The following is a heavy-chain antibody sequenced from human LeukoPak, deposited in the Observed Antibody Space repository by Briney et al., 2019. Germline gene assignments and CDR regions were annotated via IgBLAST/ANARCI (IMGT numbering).Heavy chain of an antibody. Sequence: GGSLRLSCAVSGFSFSSYNMHWVRQAPGKGLEWVSFISSSSSYIYYTDSVKGRFTICRDNAQNSLFLQMNSLRAEDTAVYYCARRVPYTVATDYWGQGTLVTVSS. CDR3: ARRVPYTVATDY. J-gene: IGHJ4*02. CDR2: ISSSSSYI. D-gene: IGHD4-17*01. V-gene: IGHV3-21*04. CDR1: GFSFSSYN.